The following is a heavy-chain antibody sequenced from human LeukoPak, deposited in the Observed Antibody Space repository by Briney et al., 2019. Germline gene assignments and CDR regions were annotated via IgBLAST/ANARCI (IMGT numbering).Heavy chain of an antibody. CDR1: GYTFTNYG. CDR2: ISGYNGHT. CDR3: ARGFPSRRNYDSSGYYSYYFDY. J-gene: IGHJ4*02. V-gene: IGHV1-18*01. Sequence: GASVKVSCEASGYTFTNYGLSWVRQAPGQGLEWMGWISGYNGHTKYAQKVQGRVTMTTDTSTNTAYMELRSLRSDDTAVYYCARGFPSRRNYDSSGYYSYYFDYWGQGTLVTVSS. D-gene: IGHD3-22*01.